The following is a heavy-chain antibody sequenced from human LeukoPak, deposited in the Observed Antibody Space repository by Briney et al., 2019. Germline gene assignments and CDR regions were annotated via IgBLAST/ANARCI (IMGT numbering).Heavy chain of an antibody. CDR2: INHSGST. V-gene: IGHV4-34*01. D-gene: IGHD1-26*01. Sequence: PSETLSLTCAVYGGSFSGYYWSWIRQPPGKGLEWIGEINHSGSTNYNPSLKSRVTISVDTSKNQFSLKLSSVTAADTAVYYCASLRGSSGSYYGYYFDYWAREPWSPSPQ. CDR3: ASLRGSSGSYYGYYFDY. CDR1: GGSFSGYY. J-gene: IGHJ4*02.